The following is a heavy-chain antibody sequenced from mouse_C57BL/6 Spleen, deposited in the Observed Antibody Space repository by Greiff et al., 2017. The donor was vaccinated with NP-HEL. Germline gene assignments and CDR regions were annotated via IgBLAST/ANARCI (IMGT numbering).Heavy chain of an antibody. D-gene: IGHD2-4*01. CDR2: ISDGGSYT. J-gene: IGHJ2*01. Sequence: EVRVVESWGGLVKPGGSLKLSCAASGFTFSSYAMSWVRQTPEKRLEWVATISDGGSYTYYPDNVKGRFTISRDNAKNNLYLQMSHLKSEDTAMYYCARRGDDYGDYFDYWGQGTTLTVSS. CDR3: ARRGDDYGDYFDY. CDR1: GFTFSSYA. V-gene: IGHV5-4*03.